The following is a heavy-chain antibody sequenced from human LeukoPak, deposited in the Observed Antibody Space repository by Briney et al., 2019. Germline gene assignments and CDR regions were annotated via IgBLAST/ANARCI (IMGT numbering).Heavy chain of an antibody. CDR2: ISGSGGST. Sequence: GGSLRLSCAASGLTFSSYAMSWVRQAPGKGLEWVSAISGSGGSTYYADSVKGRFTISRDNSRDTLYLQMNSLRAEDTAVYYCAKGYYDYVWGSYYFDYWGQGTLVTVSS. CDR1: GLTFSSYA. D-gene: IGHD3-16*01. CDR3: AKGYYDYVWGSYYFDY. J-gene: IGHJ4*02. V-gene: IGHV3-23*01.